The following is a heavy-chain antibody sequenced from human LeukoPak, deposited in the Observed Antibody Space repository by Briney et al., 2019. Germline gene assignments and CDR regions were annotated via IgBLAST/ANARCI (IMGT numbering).Heavy chain of an antibody. Sequence: GASVKVSCKASGYTFTSYDINWVRQAPGQGLEWMGWISAYNGNTNYAQKLQGRVTMTTDTSTSTAYMELRSLRSDDTAVYYCARVPYIMPQQLVRGVYNWFDPWGQGTLVTVSS. J-gene: IGHJ5*02. CDR1: GYTFTSYD. CDR3: ARVPYIMPQQLVRGVYNWFDP. CDR2: ISAYNGNT. D-gene: IGHD6-13*01. V-gene: IGHV1-18*01.